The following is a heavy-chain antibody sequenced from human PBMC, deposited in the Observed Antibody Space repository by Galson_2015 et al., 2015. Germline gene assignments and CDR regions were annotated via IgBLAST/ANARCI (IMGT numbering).Heavy chain of an antibody. J-gene: IGHJ4*02. D-gene: IGHD5/OR15-5a*01. CDR2: ISSSGSTI. V-gene: IGHV3-11*01. CDR1: GFTFSDYY. CDR3: ASRALYDTGCFDY. Sequence: SLRLSCAASGFTFSDYYMSWIRQAPGKGLEWVSYISSSGSTIYYADSVKGRFTIPRDNAKNSLYLQMNSLRAEDTAVYYCASRALYDTGCFDYWGQGTLVTVSS.